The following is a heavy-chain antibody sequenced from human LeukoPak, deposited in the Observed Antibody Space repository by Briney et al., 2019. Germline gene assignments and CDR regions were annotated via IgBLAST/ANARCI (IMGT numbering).Heavy chain of an antibody. CDR3: ARESMGAFDI. D-gene: IGHD2-8*01. CDR1: GFTFSSYA. Sequence: GGSLRLSCAASGFTFSSYAMSWVRQAPGKGLEWVSAISGSGGSTYYADSVKGRFTISRDNAKNSLYLQMNSLRAEDTAVYYCARESMGAFDIWGQGTMVTVSS. J-gene: IGHJ3*02. CDR2: ISGSGGST. V-gene: IGHV3-23*01.